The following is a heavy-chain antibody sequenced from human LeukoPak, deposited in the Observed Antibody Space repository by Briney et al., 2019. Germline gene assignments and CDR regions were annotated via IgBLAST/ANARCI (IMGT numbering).Heavy chain of an antibody. CDR1: GGSISSISSSSYY. CDR3: ARQGSLRGYSYGYAY. D-gene: IGHD5-18*01. V-gene: IGHV4-39*01. J-gene: IGHJ4*02. CDR2: IYYSGST. Sequence: SETLSLTCTVSGGSISSISSSSYYWGWIRQPPGKGLESIGTIYYSGSTYYNPSLKSRVTISVDTSKNQFSLKLSSVTAADTAVYYCARQGSLRGYSYGYAYWGQGTLVTVSS.